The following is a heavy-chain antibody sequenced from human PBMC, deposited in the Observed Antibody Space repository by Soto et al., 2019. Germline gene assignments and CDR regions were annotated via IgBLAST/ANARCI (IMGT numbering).Heavy chain of an antibody. Sequence: TLSLTCTVSGGSISSGGYYWSWIRQHPGKGLEWIGYIYYSGSTYYNPSLKSRVTISVDTSKNQFSLKLSSVTAADTAVYYCARGRTTVTLAWFDPWGQGTLVTVSS. J-gene: IGHJ5*02. V-gene: IGHV4-31*03. CDR2: IYYSGST. CDR3: ARGRTTVTLAWFDP. CDR1: GGSISSGGYY. D-gene: IGHD4-17*01.